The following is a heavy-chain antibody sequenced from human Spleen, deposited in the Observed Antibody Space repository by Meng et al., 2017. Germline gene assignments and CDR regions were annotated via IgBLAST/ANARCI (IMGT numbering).Heavy chain of an antibody. CDR3: ARSEGFFDY. CDR2: ISGSAGST. V-gene: IGHV3-23*01. J-gene: IGHJ4*02. CDR1: GFTSSSYA. Sequence: GESLKISCAASGFTSSSYAMSWVRQAPGKGLEWVSGISGSAGSTYYADSVKGRFTISRDYSKNMLFLQMNSLRAEDTALYYCARSEGFFDYWGQGTLVTVSS.